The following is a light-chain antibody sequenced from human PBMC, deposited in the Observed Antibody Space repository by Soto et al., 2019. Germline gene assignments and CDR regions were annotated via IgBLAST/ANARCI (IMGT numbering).Light chain of an antibody. CDR2: GDS. CDR1: QTIGVN. V-gene: IGKV3D-15*01. Sequence: EIVLTQSPGTLSVSPGERVTLSCRASQTIGVNLAWYQKKPGQAPTFLIFGDSNRATGVPDRFTGSGSGTEFTLTISSLQSDDFATYYCQQYETWPYTFGQGTKLQIK. CDR3: QQYETWPYT. J-gene: IGKJ2*01.